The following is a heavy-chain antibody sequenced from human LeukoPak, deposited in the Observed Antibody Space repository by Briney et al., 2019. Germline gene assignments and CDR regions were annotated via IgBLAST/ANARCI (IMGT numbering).Heavy chain of an antibody. CDR1: CGSISSYY. CDR3: TRGVSVYGSWSYYFDN. V-gene: IGHV4-4*07. D-gene: IGHD3-10*01. CDR2: IYTSGST. Sequence: KPSETLSLTCTVSCGSISSYYWSWIRQPAGKGLEWIGRIYTSGSTNYNPSLKSRVTMSIDTSKNQFTLKMSSVTAADTAVYYCTRGVSVYGSWSYYFDNWGQGTLVTVSS. J-gene: IGHJ4*02.